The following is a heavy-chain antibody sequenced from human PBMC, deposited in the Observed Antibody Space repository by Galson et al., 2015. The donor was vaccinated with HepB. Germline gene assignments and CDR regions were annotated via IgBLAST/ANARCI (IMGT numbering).Heavy chain of an antibody. Sequence: SLRLSCAASGFTLRSYGMHWARQAPGKGLEWVAVISYDGNNEYYADSVKGRFTISRDNSKNTLYLQMNSLRAEDTAVYYCARVYYYAMDARGQGTTGTASS. CDR1: GFTLRSYG. CDR3: ARVYYYAMDA. J-gene: IGHJ6*02. V-gene: IGHV3-30*03. CDR2: ISYDGNNE.